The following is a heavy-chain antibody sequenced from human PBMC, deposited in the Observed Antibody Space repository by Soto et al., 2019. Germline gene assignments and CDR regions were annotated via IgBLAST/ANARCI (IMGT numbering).Heavy chain of an antibody. J-gene: IGHJ6*02. D-gene: IGHD3-16*01. CDR2: INAYNGNT. CDR1: GYSFTRYG. Sequence: QVHLVQSGAEVKNPGASMKVSCKASGYSFTRYGIGWARQAPGQGLEWMGWINAYNGNTNYAQNLQGRLTLTTDTSTNTAYMELRSLRSNDTAIYYCVMVDVYVTPSPQDVWGQGTTVTVSS. V-gene: IGHV1-18*01. CDR3: VMVDVYVTPSPQDV.